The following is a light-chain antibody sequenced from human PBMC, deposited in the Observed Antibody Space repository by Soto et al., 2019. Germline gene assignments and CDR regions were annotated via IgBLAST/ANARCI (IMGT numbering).Light chain of an antibody. Sequence: EIVLTQSPGTLSLSPGERATLSCRASESISSNSLAWYQQKPGQAPRLLIHGASSRATGVPDRFSGSGSGTEFTLNIRRLEPEDFAVYYCQQCGSSPPWTFGQGTKVDIK. J-gene: IGKJ1*01. CDR1: ESISSNS. CDR2: GAS. CDR3: QQCGSSPPWT. V-gene: IGKV3-20*01.